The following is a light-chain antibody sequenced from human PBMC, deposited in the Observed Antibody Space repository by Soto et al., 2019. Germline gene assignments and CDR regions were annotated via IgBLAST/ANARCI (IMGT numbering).Light chain of an antibody. CDR1: QSVDIN. CDR2: GAS. J-gene: IGKJ1*01. V-gene: IGKV3-15*01. CDR3: QQYRNWPRT. Sequence: EIVLAQSPATLSVSPGERVPLSCRASQSVDINLAWYQQTPGQAPRLIIYGASTRAIDMPGRFSGRGSGTEFTLTISSLQSEDFAVYYCQQYRNWPRTFGQGTKVDI.